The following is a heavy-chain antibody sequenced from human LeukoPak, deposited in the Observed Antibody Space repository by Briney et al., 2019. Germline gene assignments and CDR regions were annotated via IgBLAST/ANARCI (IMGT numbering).Heavy chain of an antibody. V-gene: IGHV1-2*02. J-gene: IGHJ4*02. CDR1: GYTFTGYY. D-gene: IGHD3-9*01. Sequence: ASVKVSCKASGYTFTGYYMHWVRQAPGQGLEWMGWINPNSGGTNYAQKFQGRVTMTRDTSISTAYMELSRLRSDDTAVYYCARDLGILTGNTEDYWGQGTLVTVSS. CDR3: ARDLGILTGNTEDY. CDR2: INPNSGGT.